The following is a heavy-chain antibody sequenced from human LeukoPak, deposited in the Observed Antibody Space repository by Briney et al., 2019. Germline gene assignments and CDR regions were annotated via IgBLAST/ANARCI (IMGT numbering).Heavy chain of an antibody. CDR2: MNPNSGNT. CDR3: ARDSWQQLGYYYYGMDV. V-gene: IGHV1-8*01. J-gene: IGHJ6*02. Sequence: ASVKVSCKASGYTFTSYDINWVRQATGQGLEWMGWMNPNSGNTGYAQKFQGRVTMTRNTSISTAYMELSSLRSEDTAVYYCARDSWQQLGYYYYGMDVWGQGTTVTVSS. CDR1: GYTFTSYD. D-gene: IGHD6-13*01.